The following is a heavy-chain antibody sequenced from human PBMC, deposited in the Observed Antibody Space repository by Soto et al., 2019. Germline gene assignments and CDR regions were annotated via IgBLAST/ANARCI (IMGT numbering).Heavy chain of an antibody. Sequence: QVQLQESGPGLVKPSQTLSLTCTVSGGSISSGGYYWSWIRQHPGKGLEWIGYIYYSGSTYYSPSLKSRVTISVDTSKNQFYLKLSSVTAADTAGYYCATEDYGDSSGFLRYWGQGTLVTVSS. V-gene: IGHV4-31*03. D-gene: IGHD4-17*01. J-gene: IGHJ4*02. CDR3: ATEDYGDSSGFLRY. CDR1: GGSISSGGYY. CDR2: IYYSGST.